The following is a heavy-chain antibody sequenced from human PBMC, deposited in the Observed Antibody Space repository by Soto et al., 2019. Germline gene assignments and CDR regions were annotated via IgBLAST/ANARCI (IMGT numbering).Heavy chain of an antibody. CDR3: ARHKKVETLDYFDY. V-gene: IGHV4-39*01. D-gene: IGHD1-1*01. CDR1: GGSISSSSYY. J-gene: IGHJ4*02. Sequence: SETLSLTCTVSGGSISSSSYYWGWIRQPPGKGLEWIGSIYYSGSTYYNPSLKSRVTISVDTSKNQFSLKLSSVTAADTAVYYCARHKKVETLDYFDYWGQGTLVTVSS. CDR2: IYYSGST.